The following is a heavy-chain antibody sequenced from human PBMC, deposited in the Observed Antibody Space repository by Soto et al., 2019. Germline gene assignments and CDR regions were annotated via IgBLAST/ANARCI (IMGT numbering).Heavy chain of an antibody. CDR2: ISSSGYI. D-gene: IGHD2-15*01. CDR1: GFNFNSDS. Sequence: GGSLRLSCGASGFNFNSDSINWVRQAPGKRLEWLSSISSSGYIFSTASVRGRFTISRDNAKNSVYLQINSLRAEDTAVYFCARDCSGGSCYPGMDVWGQGTTVTVSS. V-gene: IGHV3-21*01. J-gene: IGHJ6*02. CDR3: ARDCSGGSCYPGMDV.